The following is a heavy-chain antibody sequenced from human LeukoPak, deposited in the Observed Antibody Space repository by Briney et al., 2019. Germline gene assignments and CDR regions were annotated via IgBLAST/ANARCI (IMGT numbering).Heavy chain of an antibody. J-gene: IGHJ1*01. CDR3: AKDQGFYGSGSYKEYFQY. CDR2: ISGSGGST. CDR1: GFTFSSYA. V-gene: IGHV3-23*01. D-gene: IGHD3-10*01. Sequence: GGSLRLSCAASGFTFSSYAMSWVRQAPGKGLEWVSAISGSGGSTYYADSVKGRFTISRDNSKNTLYLQMNSLRAEDTAVYYRAKDQGFYGSGSYKEYFQYWGQGTLVTVSS.